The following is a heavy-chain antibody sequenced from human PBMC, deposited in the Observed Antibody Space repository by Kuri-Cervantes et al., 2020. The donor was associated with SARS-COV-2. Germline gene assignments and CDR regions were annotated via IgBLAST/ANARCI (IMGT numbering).Heavy chain of an antibody. J-gene: IGHJ4*02. CDR1: GGSFSAYY. Sequence: SETLSLTCAVFGGSFSAYYWNWIRQLPGKGLECIGEINHSGSTNYNPSLKSRVTISVDTSKNQFSLKPSSVTAADTAVYYCARIIPPMTTVTDGDYWGQGTLVTVSS. D-gene: IGHD4-17*01. CDR2: INHSGST. CDR3: ARIIPPMTTVTDGDY. V-gene: IGHV4-34*01.